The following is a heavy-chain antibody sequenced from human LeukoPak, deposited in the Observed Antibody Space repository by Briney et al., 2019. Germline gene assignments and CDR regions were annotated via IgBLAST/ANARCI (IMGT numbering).Heavy chain of an antibody. D-gene: IGHD3-22*01. CDR3: AGGTGEDPSLMIVVGPYYFDY. CDR1: GGSFSGYY. V-gene: IGHV4-34*01. CDR2: INHSGST. J-gene: IGHJ4*02. Sequence: PSETLSLTCAVYGGSFSGYYWSWIRQPPGKGLEWIGEINHSGSTNYNPSLESRVTISVDTSKNQFSLKLSSVTAADTAVYYCAGGTGEDPSLMIVVGPYYFDYWGQGTLVTVSS.